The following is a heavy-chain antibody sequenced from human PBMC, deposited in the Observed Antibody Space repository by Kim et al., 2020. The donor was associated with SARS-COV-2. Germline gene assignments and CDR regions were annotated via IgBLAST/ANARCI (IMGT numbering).Heavy chain of an antibody. Sequence: SETLSLTCTVSGGSIDTYYWSWIRQSPGKGLEWIGYIYSSGATNYNPSFKSRLTISVDTYKSQFSLELTSVTAADTGVYYCARGGYSASWYAGVFEYWGQGTPVTVSS. CDR1: GGSIDTYY. D-gene: IGHD6-13*01. V-gene: IGHV4-59*13. CDR2: IYSSGAT. J-gene: IGHJ4*02. CDR3: ARGGYSASWYAGVFEY.